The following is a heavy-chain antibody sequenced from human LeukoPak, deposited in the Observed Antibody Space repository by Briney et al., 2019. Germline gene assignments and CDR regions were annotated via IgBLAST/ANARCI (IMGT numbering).Heavy chain of an antibody. J-gene: IGHJ4*02. CDR2: IRYDGSNK. Sequence: PGGSLRLSCAASGFTFRSYGMHWVRQAPGKGMEWVAFIRYDGSNKYYADSVKGRFTISRDNSKNTLYLQMNSLRAEDTAVYYCAKDGRPGGYFDYWGQGTLVTVSS. V-gene: IGHV3-30*02. CDR3: AKDGRPGGYFDY. CDR1: GFTFRSYG. D-gene: IGHD2-8*02.